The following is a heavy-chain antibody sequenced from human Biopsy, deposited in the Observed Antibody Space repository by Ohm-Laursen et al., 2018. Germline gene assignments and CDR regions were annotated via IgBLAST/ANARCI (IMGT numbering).Heavy chain of an antibody. CDR3: ARDRDRRGWFDP. CDR1: GGSLSSYS. V-gene: IGHV4-4*07. CDR2: IYTSGIS. J-gene: IGHJ5*02. D-gene: IGHD1-14*01. Sequence: GTLSLTCTVSGGSLSSYSWSWIRQPAGKGLEWIGQIYTSGISNYNPSLKSRVTMSVDTSKNKFSLRVSSVTAADTAVYYCARDRDRRGWFDPWGQGTLVTVSS.